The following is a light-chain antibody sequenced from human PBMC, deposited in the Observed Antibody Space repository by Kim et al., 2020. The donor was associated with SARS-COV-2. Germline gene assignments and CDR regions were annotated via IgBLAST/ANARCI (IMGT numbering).Light chain of an antibody. Sequence: QSVLTQPPSVSGSPGQMVTISSSGSSSNIGNHTVNWYQQLPGAAPKLLIYINNQRRSGVPDRLSGSKSGTSASLAISGLQSEDEADYYCAAWDDSLNRWVFGGGTQLTVL. CDR3: AAWDDSLNRWV. J-gene: IGLJ3*02. CDR1: SSNIGNHT. V-gene: IGLV1-44*01. CDR2: INN.